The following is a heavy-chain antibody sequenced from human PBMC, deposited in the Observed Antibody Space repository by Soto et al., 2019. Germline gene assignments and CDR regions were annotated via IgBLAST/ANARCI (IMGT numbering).Heavy chain of an antibody. V-gene: IGHV6-1*01. CDR3: ARGPPAAGTDFDY. CDR1: GDSVSGNSAS. CDR2: TYYRSKWYN. J-gene: IGHJ4*02. D-gene: IGHD6-13*01. Sequence: SQTLSLTCAISGDSVSGNSASWNWIRQSPSKGLEWLGRTYYRSKWYNDYAESVKSRIIINADTSKNQFSLQLKSVTAEDTAVYYCARGPPAAGTDFDYWGQGTLVIVSS.